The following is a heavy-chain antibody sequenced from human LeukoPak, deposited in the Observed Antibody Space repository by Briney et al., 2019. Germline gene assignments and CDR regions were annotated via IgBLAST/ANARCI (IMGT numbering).Heavy chain of an antibody. CDR1: GRTFSTYW. D-gene: IGHD1-26*01. V-gene: IGHV3-74*03. CDR2: INPDGSIR. J-gene: IGHJ4*02. CDR3: AREARVGCALQY. Sequence: GGSLRLSCAASGRTFSTYWMHWVRQAPGKGLAWVARINPDGSIRTYANSVQGRVTISRDTAKDTLFLQMNSLRAEDTAVYYCAREARVGCALQYWGQGTPVTVSS.